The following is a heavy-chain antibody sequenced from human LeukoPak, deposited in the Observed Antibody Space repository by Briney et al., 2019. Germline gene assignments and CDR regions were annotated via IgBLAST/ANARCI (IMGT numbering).Heavy chain of an antibody. D-gene: IGHD5-18*01. Sequence: GGSLRLSCTASGFTFSDYWMTWVRQAPGEGREWVANIKKDGTEAYCVDSVKGRFTVSRENAKNSLYLQMNSLRATDTAVYYCARDSPERGYSYGPLDNYFDYWGQGTLVTVSS. J-gene: IGHJ4*02. V-gene: IGHV3-7*01. CDR2: IKKDGTEA. CDR1: GFTFSDYW. CDR3: ARDSPERGYSYGPLDNYFDY.